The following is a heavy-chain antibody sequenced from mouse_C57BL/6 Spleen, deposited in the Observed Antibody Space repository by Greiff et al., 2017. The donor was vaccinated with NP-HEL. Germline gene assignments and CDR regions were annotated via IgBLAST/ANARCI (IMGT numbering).Heavy chain of an antibody. Sequence: VQLQQSGPELVKPGASVKISCKASGYAFSSSWMNWVKQRPGKGLEWIGRIYPGDGDTNYNGKFKGKATLTADKSSSTAYMQLSSLTSEDSAVYFGARRDYYGSRGWYFDVWGTGTTVTVSS. CDR1: GYAFSSSW. D-gene: IGHD1-1*01. V-gene: IGHV1-82*01. CDR2: IYPGDGDT. CDR3: ARRDYYGSRGWYFDV. J-gene: IGHJ1*03.